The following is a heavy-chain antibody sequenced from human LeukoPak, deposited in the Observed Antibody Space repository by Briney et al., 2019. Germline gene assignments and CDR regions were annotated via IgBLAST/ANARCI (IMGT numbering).Heavy chain of an antibody. CDR2: ISYDGSNK. D-gene: IGHD3-9*01. V-gene: IGHV3-30*18. CDR1: GFTFSSYG. J-gene: IGHJ3*02. Sequence: GGSLRLSCAASGFTFSSYGMHWARQAPGKGLEWVAVISYDGSNKYYADSVKGRFTISRDNSKNTLYLQMNSLRAEDTAVYYCAKGPLTGYYTLDAFDIWGQGTMVTVSS. CDR3: AKGPLTGYYTLDAFDI.